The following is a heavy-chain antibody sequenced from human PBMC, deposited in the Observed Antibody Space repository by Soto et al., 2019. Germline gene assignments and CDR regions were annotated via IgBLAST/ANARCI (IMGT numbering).Heavy chain of an antibody. J-gene: IGHJ6*02. CDR2: IYHTGST. Sequence: QVQLQESGPGLVKPSGTLSLTCAVSGGSISSSNWWSWVRQPPGKGLEWTGAIYHTGSTNYNPSLKSRVTIPVDKSKNQFSLKLSSVPAADTAVYYCARFSGRYYYGMDVWGQGITVTVSS. V-gene: IGHV4-4*02. CDR3: ARFSGRYYYGMDV. D-gene: IGHD1-26*01. CDR1: GGSISSSNW.